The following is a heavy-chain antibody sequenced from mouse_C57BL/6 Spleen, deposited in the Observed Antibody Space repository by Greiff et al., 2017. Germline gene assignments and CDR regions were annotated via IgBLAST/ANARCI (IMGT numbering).Heavy chain of an antibody. J-gene: IGHJ1*03. CDR1: GYPFPSYW. D-gene: IGHD2-3*01. V-gene: IGHV1-52*01. CDR3: ARAGGYDGYYGYFDV. Sequence: QVQLQQPGAELVRPGSSVKLSCKASGYPFPSYWMHWVKQRPIQGLEWIGNIDSSDSETPYNPQFKDKATLTVDKSSSTAYMQRSSLTTEDSAVYYCARAGGYDGYYGYFDVWGTGTTVTVSS. CDR2: IDSSDSET.